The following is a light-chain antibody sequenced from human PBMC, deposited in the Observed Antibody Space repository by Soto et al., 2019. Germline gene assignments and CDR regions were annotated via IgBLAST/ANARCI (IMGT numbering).Light chain of an antibody. CDR3: QQYNNCPPWT. CDR2: GAS. CDR1: QSVSSN. J-gene: IGKJ1*01. Sequence: EIVMTQSPATLSVSPGERATLSCRASQSVSSNLAWYQQKPGQAPRLLIYGASTRATGIPARFGGSGSGTEFTPTISSLQSEDVAVYYYQQYNNCPPWTFGQGTKVEIK. V-gene: IGKV3-15*01.